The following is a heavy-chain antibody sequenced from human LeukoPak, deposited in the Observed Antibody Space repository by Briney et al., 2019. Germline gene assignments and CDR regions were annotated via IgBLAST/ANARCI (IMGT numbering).Heavy chain of an antibody. CDR2: INPNSGGT. CDR3: ARPYYDFWSGYYFPHWFDP. J-gene: IGHJ5*02. V-gene: IGHV1-2*02. D-gene: IGHD3-3*01. CDR1: GYTFTGYY. Sequence: ASVKVSCKASGYTFTGYYMHWVRQAPGQGLGWMGWINPNSGGTNYAQKFQGRVTMTRDTSISTAYMELSRLRSDDTAVYYCARPYYDFWSGYYFPHWFDPWGQGTLVTVSS.